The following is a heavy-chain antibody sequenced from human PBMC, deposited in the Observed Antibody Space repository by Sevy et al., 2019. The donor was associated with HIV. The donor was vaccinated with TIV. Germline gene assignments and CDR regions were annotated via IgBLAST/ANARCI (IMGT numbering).Heavy chain of an antibody. J-gene: IGHJ4*02. Sequence: SETLSLTCSVSGASITDYYWTWIRQPPGKGLEWIGYQFYSGSTTYNPSLKSRVTISLDTSRNQFSLRLNSVTAADTAVYYCVRSENLDTAPIDSWGQGTLVTVSS. CDR1: GASITDYY. D-gene: IGHD5-18*01. V-gene: IGHV4-59*01. CDR3: VRSENLDTAPIDS. CDR2: QFYSGST.